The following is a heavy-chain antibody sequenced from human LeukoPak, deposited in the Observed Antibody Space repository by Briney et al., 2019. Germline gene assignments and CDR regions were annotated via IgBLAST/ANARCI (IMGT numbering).Heavy chain of an antibody. Sequence: GGSLRLSCAASGFTFSSYAMSWVRQAPGKGREWGAALTGSGGAPYSADSVKGRFTISRDNSKNTLYLQMNSLRAEDTAVYYCAKEIAVAGTPYFDYWGQGALVTVSA. J-gene: IGHJ4*02. CDR1: GFTFSSYA. D-gene: IGHD6-19*01. CDR3: AKEIAVAGTPYFDY. V-gene: IGHV3-23*01. CDR2: LTGSGGAP.